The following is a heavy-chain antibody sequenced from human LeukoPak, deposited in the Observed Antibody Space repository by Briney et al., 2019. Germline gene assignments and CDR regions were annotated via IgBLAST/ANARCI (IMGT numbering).Heavy chain of an antibody. Sequence: GGSLRLSCAASGFTFSSYWMSWVRQAPGKGLEWVANIKQDGSEKYYVDSVKGRFTISRDNAKNSLYLQMNSLRAEDTAVYYCASGVVVPAANAFDIWGQGTMVTVSS. J-gene: IGHJ3*02. D-gene: IGHD2-2*01. V-gene: IGHV3-7*01. CDR2: IKQDGSEK. CDR1: GFTFSSYW. CDR3: ASGVVVPAANAFDI.